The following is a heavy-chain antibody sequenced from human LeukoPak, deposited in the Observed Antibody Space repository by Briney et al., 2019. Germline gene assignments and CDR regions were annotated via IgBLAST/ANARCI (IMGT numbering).Heavy chain of an antibody. D-gene: IGHD5-18*01. CDR3: ARDGGTAMVRSPDY. CDR2: IIPILGIA. V-gene: IGHV1-69*04. J-gene: IGHJ4*02. Sequence: ASVKVSCKASGGTFSSYAISWVRQAPGQGLEWMGKIIPILGIANYAQKFQGRVTITADKSTSTAYMELSSLRSEDTAVYYCARDGGTAMVRSPDYWGQGTLVTVSS. CDR1: GGTFSSYA.